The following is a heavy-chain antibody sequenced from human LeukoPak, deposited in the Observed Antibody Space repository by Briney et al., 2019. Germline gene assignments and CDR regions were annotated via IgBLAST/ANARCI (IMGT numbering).Heavy chain of an antibody. CDR1: GYTFTSYD. CDR3: ASATTYYDFWSGYYSYYYYGMDV. D-gene: IGHD3-3*01. CDR2: MNPNSGNT. J-gene: IGHJ6*02. V-gene: IGHV1-8*01. Sequence: ASVKVSCKASGYTFTSYDINWVRQATGQGLEWMGWMNPNSGNTGYAQKFQGRVTMTRNTSISTAYMELSSLRSEDTAVYYCASATTYYDFWSGYYSYYYYGMDVWGRGTTVTVSS.